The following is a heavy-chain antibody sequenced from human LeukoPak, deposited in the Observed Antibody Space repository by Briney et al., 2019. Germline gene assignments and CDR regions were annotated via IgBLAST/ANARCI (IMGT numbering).Heavy chain of an antibody. D-gene: IGHD1-26*01. V-gene: IGHV2-70*04. J-gene: IGHJ4*02. CDR2: IDWDDDK. CDR3: TRAIVGATLFYFDY. Sequence: SGPTLVKPTQTLTLTCTFSGFSLSTTGMRVSWIRRPPGKALEWLARIDWDDDKFYSTSLKTRLTISKDTSKNQMVLTMTNMDPVDTATYYCTRAIVGATLFYFDYWGQGALVTVSS. CDR1: GFSLSTTGMR.